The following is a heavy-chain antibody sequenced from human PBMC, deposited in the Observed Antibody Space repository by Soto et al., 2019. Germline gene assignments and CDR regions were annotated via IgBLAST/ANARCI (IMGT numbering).Heavy chain of an antibody. CDR2: ISAYNGNK. CDR3: ARDHFHYSSSWFCGMDV. V-gene: IGHV1-18*04. D-gene: IGHD6-13*01. Sequence: QVQLVQSGAEVKKPGASVKVSCKASGYTFTSYGISWVRQAPGQGLEWMGWISAYNGNKNYAQKPQGRVTMATDTSTSTAYMELRSLRSDDTAVYYCARDHFHYSSSWFCGMDVWGQGTTVTVSS. J-gene: IGHJ6*02. CDR1: GYTFTSYG.